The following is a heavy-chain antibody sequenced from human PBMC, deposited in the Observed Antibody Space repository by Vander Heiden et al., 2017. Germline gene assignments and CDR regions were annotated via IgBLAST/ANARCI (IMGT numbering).Heavy chain of an antibody. CDR2: IYWNDDK. CDR1: GFSLSSGVMG. V-gene: IGHV2-5*01. D-gene: IGHD4-17*01. J-gene: IGHJ4*02. CDR3: ARKLDYGDYFDY. Sequence: QITLKESGPTLVNPTQTLTLTCTFSGFSLSSGVMGVGWTRQHPGKALEWLALIYWNDDKRYSPSLKSRLTITKDTSRNQVVLKMTNMDPVDTATYYCARKLDYGDYFDYWGQGTLVTVSS.